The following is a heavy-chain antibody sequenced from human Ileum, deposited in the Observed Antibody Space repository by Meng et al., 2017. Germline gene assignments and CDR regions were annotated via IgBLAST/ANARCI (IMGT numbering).Heavy chain of an antibody. V-gene: IGHV2-5*02. Sequence: QITLKESGPTLMKPTQTLTLTCTFSGLSLSASRVGVGWIRQPPGKALEWLAVIYWDEEMQYSPSLKSRLTITKDTSKNQVILTMTNMDPVDTGTYYCAHRGVGPFDNWGQGTLVTVSS. CDR2: IYWDEEM. D-gene: IGHD1-26*01. J-gene: IGHJ4*02. CDR1: GLSLSASRVG. CDR3: AHRGVGPFDN.